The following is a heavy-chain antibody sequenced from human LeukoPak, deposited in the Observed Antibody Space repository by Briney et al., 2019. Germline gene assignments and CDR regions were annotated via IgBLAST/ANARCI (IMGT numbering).Heavy chain of an antibody. CDR3: AREHSSGWYFSDY. J-gene: IGHJ4*02. Sequence: GGSLRLSCAASGFTFSSYWMHWVRQAPGKGLAWVSRINSDGSSTSYADSVKGRFTISRDNAKNTLYLQMNSLRAEDTAVYYCAREHSSGWYFSDYWGQGTLVTVSS. CDR1: GFTFSSYW. CDR2: INSDGSST. D-gene: IGHD6-19*01. V-gene: IGHV3-74*01.